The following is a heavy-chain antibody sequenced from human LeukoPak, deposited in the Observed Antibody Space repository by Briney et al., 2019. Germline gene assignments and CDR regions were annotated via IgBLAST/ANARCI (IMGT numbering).Heavy chain of an antibody. Sequence: ASVKVSCKASGGTFSSYAISWVRQAPGQGLEWMGGIIPIFGTANYAQEFQGRVTITRDTSASTAYMELSSLRSEDMAVYYCAKVAGYSSNWGAFDIWGQGTMVTVSS. CDR2: IIPIFGTA. J-gene: IGHJ3*02. D-gene: IGHD6-13*01. CDR3: AKVAGYSSNWGAFDI. V-gene: IGHV1-69*05. CDR1: GGTFSSYA.